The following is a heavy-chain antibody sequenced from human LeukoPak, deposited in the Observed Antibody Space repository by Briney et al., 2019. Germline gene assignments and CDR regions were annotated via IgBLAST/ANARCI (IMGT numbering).Heavy chain of an antibody. CDR2: MSYSGDA. CDR3: ARDIRSVGATLYFDY. V-gene: IGHV4-59*01. CDR1: GDSITNYY. J-gene: IGHJ4*02. Sequence: PSETLSLTCTVSGDSITNYYWSWIRQPAGKGLEWLAYMSYSGDATYNPSLKSRVTISVDASKNQFSLKLNSVTAADTAVYYCARDIRSVGATLYFDYWGQGTLVTVSS. D-gene: IGHD1-26*01.